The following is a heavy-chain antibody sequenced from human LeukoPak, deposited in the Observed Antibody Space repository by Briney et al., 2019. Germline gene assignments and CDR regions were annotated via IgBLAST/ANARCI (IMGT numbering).Heavy chain of an antibody. CDR1: GGSISDYY. CDR3: AEGSGSYDY. D-gene: IGHD3-10*01. V-gene: IGHV4-4*07. CDR2: IYTSGST. Sequence: SETLSLTCTVSGGSISDYYWDWIRQPAGKGLEWIGRIYTSGSTNYHPSLKSRVTMSVDTSKNQFSLRLISVTAADTAVYYCAEGSGSYDYWGQGTLVTVSS. J-gene: IGHJ4*02.